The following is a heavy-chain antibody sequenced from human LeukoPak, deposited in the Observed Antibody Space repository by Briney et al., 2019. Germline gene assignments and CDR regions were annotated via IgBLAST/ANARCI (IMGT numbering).Heavy chain of an antibody. CDR3: ARGPDSSGWYEDGMDV. CDR1: GFTVSSNY. Sequence: PGGSLRLSCAASGFTVSSNYMSWVRQAPGKGLEWVPVIYSGGSTYYPDSVKGRFTISRDNSKDTLYLQMNSLRAEDTAVYYCARGPDSSGWYEDGMDVWGQGTTVNVSS. D-gene: IGHD6-19*01. V-gene: IGHV3-53*01. CDR2: IYSGGST. J-gene: IGHJ6*02.